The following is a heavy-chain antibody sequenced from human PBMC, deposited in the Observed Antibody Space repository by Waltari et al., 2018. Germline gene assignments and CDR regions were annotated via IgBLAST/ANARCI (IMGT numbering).Heavy chain of an antibody. D-gene: IGHD3-16*01. J-gene: IGHJ6*03. V-gene: IGHV4-59*01. CDR1: GGSISSYY. CDR3: ARAGSWGWANYYYYYMDV. Sequence: QVQLQESGPGLVKPSETLSLTCTVSGGSISSYYWRWIRQPPGKGLEWIGYIYYSGSTNYNPSLKSRVTISVDTSKNQFSLKLSSVTAADTAVYYCARAGSWGWANYYYYYMDVWGKGTTVTVSS. CDR2: IYYSGST.